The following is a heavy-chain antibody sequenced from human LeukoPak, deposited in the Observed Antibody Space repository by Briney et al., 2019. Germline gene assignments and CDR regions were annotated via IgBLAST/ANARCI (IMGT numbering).Heavy chain of an antibody. CDR1: GGSISSGSYY. J-gene: IGHJ3*02. CDR3: ARVGKNLVGYLDAFDI. Sequence: PSQTLSLTCTVPGGSISSGSYYWSWIRQPAGKGLEWIGRIYTSGSTNYNPSLKSRVTMSVDTSKNQFSLKLSSVTAADTAVYYCARVGKNLVGYLDAFDIWGQGTMVTVSS. V-gene: IGHV4-61*02. D-gene: IGHD1-1*01. CDR2: IYTSGST.